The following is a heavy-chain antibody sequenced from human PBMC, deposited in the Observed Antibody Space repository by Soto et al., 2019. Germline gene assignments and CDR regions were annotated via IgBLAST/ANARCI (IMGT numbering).Heavy chain of an antibody. CDR3: AREGSYSAYNFAHGIQLWSFDF. CDR1: FGSFNTFY. V-gene: IGHV4-4*07. D-gene: IGHD5-18*01. J-gene: IGHJ4*02. Sequence: PSETLSLTCTVSFGSFNTFYWSCVRHPAGKGLDWIGRIFSSGSTSFNPSLESRVAMSVDTSKNHFSLNLSSVTAADMAVYYCAREGSYSAYNFAHGIQLWSFDFWGQGALVTV. CDR2: IFSSGST.